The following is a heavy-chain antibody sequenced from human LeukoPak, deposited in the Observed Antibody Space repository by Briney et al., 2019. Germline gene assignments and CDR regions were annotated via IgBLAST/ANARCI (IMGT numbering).Heavy chain of an antibody. V-gene: IGHV4-39*01. CDR2: IYYSGST. CDR1: GGSISSSSYY. D-gene: IGHD2-2*01. CDR3: ARGFCSSTSCQIPIDY. J-gene: IGHJ4*02. Sequence: PSETLSLTCTVSGGSISSSSYYWGWIRQPPGEGLEWIGSIYYSGSTYYNPSLKSRVTIFVDTSKNQFSLKLSSVTAADTAVYYCARGFCSSTSCQIPIDYWGQGTLVTVSS.